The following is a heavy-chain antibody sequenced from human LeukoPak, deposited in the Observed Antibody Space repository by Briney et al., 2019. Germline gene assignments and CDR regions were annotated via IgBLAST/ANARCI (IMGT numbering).Heavy chain of an antibody. CDR2: ISGSGGST. D-gene: IGHD3-16*01. J-gene: IGHJ2*01. Sequence: GSLRLSCAASGFTFSSYGMSWVRQAPGKGLEWVSAISGSGGSTYYADSVKGRFTISRDNSKNTLYLQMNSLRAEDTAVYYCAKNYDYVWGSYYRHFDLWGRGTLVTVSS. CDR3: AKNYDYVWGSYYRHFDL. V-gene: IGHV3-23*01. CDR1: GFTFSSYG.